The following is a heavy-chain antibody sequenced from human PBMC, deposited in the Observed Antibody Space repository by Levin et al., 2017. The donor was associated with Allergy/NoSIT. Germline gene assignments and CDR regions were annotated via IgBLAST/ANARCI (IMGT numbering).Heavy chain of an antibody. Sequence: RASVKVSCKASGGTFSSYAISWVRQAPGQGLEWMGGIIPIFGTANYAQKFQGRVTITADESTSTAYMELSSLRSEDTAVYYCAAQREGYCSGGSCRDFDYWGQGTLVTVSS. D-gene: IGHD2-15*01. J-gene: IGHJ4*02. CDR1: GGTFSSYA. CDR3: AAQREGYCSGGSCRDFDY. V-gene: IGHV1-69*13. CDR2: IIPIFGTA.